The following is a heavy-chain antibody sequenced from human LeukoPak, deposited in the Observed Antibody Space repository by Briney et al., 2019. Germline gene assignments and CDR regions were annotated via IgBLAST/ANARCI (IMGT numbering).Heavy chain of an antibody. J-gene: IGHJ4*02. CDR1: GFTFSSYA. CDR2: ISSGGGT. Sequence: GGSLRLSCAASGFTFSSYAMTWVRQAPGKGLEWVSGISSGGGTYYAESVKGRFTISRDNSKNTLYLQMNSLRAEDTAVYYCAKSGEFSRMGATYWGQGTLVTVSS. V-gene: IGHV3-23*01. CDR3: AKSGEFSRMGATY. D-gene: IGHD1-26*01.